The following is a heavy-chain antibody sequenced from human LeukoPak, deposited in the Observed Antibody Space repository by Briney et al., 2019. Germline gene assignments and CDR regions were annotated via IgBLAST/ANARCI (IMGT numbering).Heavy chain of an antibody. D-gene: IGHD3-16*01. Sequence: ASVTVSCMASGYTFTSYDINWVRQATGQGLEWMGWMNPNSGNTGYAQKFQGRVTMTRNTSISTAYIELSSLRSEDTAVYYCARDGDYYYYMDVWGKGTTVTVSS. CDR2: MNPNSGNT. J-gene: IGHJ6*03. V-gene: IGHV1-8*01. CDR3: ARDGDYYYYMDV. CDR1: GYTFTSYD.